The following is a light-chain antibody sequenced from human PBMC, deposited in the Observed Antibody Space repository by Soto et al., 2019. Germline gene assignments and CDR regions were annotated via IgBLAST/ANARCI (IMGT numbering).Light chain of an antibody. J-gene: IGLJ3*02. CDR2: SDN. Sequence: QSVLTQPPSASGTPGQSVTMSCSGSDSSIVTYSVSWYQHLPGTAPKLLIYSDNQRPSGVPDRFSGSKSGTSASLAISGLQSEDEADYYCASWDDSLSGPVFGGGTKLTVL. CDR1: DSSIVTYS. CDR3: ASWDDSLSGPV. V-gene: IGLV1-44*01.